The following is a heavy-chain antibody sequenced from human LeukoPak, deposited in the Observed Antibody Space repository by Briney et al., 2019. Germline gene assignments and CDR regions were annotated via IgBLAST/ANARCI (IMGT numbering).Heavy chain of an antibody. CDR2: IYYTGNT. J-gene: IGHJ4*02. V-gene: IGHV4-59*01. D-gene: IGHD4/OR15-4a*01. CDR1: GGSINSYY. Sequence: SETLSLTCTVSGGSINSYYWSWIRQPPGKGLEWIGYIYYTGNTNYNPSLRSRVTISVDTSKNQFSLKLTSVTAADTAVYYCARLTSSNSGSSFDYWGQGTLVTVSS. CDR3: ARLTSSNSGSSFDY.